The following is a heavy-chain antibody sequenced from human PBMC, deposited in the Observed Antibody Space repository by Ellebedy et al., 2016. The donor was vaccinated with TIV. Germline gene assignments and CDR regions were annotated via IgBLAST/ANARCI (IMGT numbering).Heavy chain of an antibody. V-gene: IGHV3-48*04. J-gene: IGHJ6*02. Sequence: GESLKISCAASGFIFSDHTMNWVRQAPGKGLEWISGISSGSGSINYADSVKGRFTISRDNAKNSLHLQMNSLRAEDTAVYYCARTHKHTGSSWYRDYFYYAMDVWGQGTTVTVSS. CDR2: ISSGSGSI. D-gene: IGHD6-13*01. CDR1: GFIFSDHT. CDR3: ARTHKHTGSSWYRDYFYYAMDV.